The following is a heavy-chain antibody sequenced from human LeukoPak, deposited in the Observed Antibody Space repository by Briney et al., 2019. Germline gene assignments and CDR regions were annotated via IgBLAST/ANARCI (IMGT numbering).Heavy chain of an antibody. CDR3: AKIVNYYDSSGYVANFDI. D-gene: IGHD3-22*01. J-gene: IGHJ3*02. CDR1: FTXXXXG. V-gene: IGHV3-30*18. CDR2: ISYDGSNK. Sequence: FTXXXXGMHWVRQAPGKGLEWVAVISYDGSNKYYADSVKGRFTISRDNSKNTLYLQMNSLRAEDTAVYYCAKIVNYYDSSGYVANFDIWGQGTMVTVSS.